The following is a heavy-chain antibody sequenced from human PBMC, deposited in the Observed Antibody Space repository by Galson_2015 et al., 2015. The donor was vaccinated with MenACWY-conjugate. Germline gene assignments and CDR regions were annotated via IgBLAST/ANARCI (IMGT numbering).Heavy chain of an antibody. J-gene: IGHJ6*02. CDR1: VDSISSLHYS. V-gene: IGHV4-39*07. Sequence: SEPLSLTCTLSVDSISSLHYSWGWIRQPPGKGLEWIGSIYDGGSSYYNPSLNSRVTISVDRSQNQFSLKLRSVTEADTGVYYCARDDNDGPERRGNNYDYYYGMGVWGQGTTVIVSS. D-gene: IGHD1-1*01. CDR2: IYDGGSS. CDR3: ARDDNDGPERRGNNYDYYYGMGV.